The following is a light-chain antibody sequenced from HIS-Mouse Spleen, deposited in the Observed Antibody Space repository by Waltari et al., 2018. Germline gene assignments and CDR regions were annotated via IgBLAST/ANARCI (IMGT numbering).Light chain of an antibody. CDR1: NLGDKY. V-gene: IGLV3-1*01. Sequence: SYELTQPLSVSVSPGQTASIPCSGDNLGDKYACWYQQKPGQSPVLVIYQDSKRPSGIPERFSGSNSGNTATLTISGTQAMDEADYYCQAWDSSTVVFGGGTKLTVL. CDR2: QDS. CDR3: QAWDSSTVV. J-gene: IGLJ2*01.